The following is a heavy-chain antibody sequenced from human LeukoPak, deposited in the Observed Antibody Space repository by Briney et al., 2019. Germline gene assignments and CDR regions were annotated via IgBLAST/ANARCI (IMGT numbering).Heavy chain of an antibody. Sequence: GGSLRLSCAASGFTFSSYAMHWVRQAPGKGLEWVAVISYDGSNKYYADSVKGRFTISRDNSKNTLYLQMNSLRAEDTAVYYCAKDLANWGQGTLVTVSS. CDR1: GFTFSSYA. CDR3: AKDLAN. J-gene: IGHJ4*02. CDR2: ISYDGSNK. V-gene: IGHV3-30-3*01.